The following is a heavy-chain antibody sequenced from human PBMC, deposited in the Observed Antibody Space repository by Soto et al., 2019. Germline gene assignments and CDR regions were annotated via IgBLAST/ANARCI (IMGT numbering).Heavy chain of an antibody. CDR3: ARGDYGDYAGY. J-gene: IGHJ4*02. V-gene: IGHV4-34*01. D-gene: IGHD4-17*01. CDR1: GGSFSGYY. Sequence: QVQLQQWGAGLLKPSETLSLTCAVYGGSFSGYYWSWIRQPPGKGLEWIGEINHSGSTNYNPSLKRRVPISVDTSKNQFSLKLSSVTAADTAVYYCARGDYGDYAGYWGQGTLVTVSS. CDR2: INHSGST.